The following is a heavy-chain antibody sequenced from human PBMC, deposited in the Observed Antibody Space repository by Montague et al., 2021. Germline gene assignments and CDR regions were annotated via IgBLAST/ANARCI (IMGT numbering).Heavy chain of an antibody. Sequence: SETLSLTCIVSGGSISSSNYHWGWIRQPPGKGLEWIGSTTYTGNTYYNPSLKSRVTMSVDTSRNQFSLELTSVTAADTAVYYCARLDIVLIYWGFDYWGQGTLVTVSS. CDR3: ARLDIVLIYWGFDY. CDR1: GGSISSSNYH. CDR2: TTYTGNT. J-gene: IGHJ4*02. V-gene: IGHV4-39*01. D-gene: IGHD2-8*01.